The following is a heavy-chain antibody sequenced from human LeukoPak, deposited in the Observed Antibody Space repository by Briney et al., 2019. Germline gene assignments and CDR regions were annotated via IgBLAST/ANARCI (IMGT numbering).Heavy chain of an antibody. J-gene: IGHJ1*01. V-gene: IGHV1-69*02. D-gene: IGHD2-21*01. CDR2: IIPILGIA. CDR3: ARLGGGGDEYFQH. CDR1: GGTFSSYT. Sequence: SVKVSCXASGGTFSSYTISWVRRARGQGLEWMGRIIPILGIANYAQKFQGRVTITADKSTSTAYMELSSLRSEDTAVYYCARLGGGGDEYFQHWGQGTLVTVSS.